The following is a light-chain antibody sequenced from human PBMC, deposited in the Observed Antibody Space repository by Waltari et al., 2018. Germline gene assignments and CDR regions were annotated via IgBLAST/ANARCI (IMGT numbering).Light chain of an antibody. Sequence: DAVLTQSPLALTVALGQPASISCGSIQSLVHSDGNTYLNWFQQRPGQSPRRLIYKIARRDSGVPDRFSGSGSTTDFTLKISRVEAEDVGIYYCMQGTYWPRTFGQGTKVQVK. J-gene: IGKJ1*01. V-gene: IGKV2-30*02. CDR2: KIA. CDR3: MQGTYWPRT. CDR1: QSLVHSDGNTY.